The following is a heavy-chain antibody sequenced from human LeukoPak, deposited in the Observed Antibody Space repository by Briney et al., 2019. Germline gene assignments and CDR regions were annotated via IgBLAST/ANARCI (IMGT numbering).Heavy chain of an antibody. J-gene: IGHJ6*02. V-gene: IGHV4-59*12. CDR3: ARDTWYYDSRGYSGYYGMDV. CDR1: GGSLTSYY. CDR2: INYSGST. Sequence: SETLSLTCTVSGGSLTSYYWSWIRQPPGKGLEWIGYINYSGSTNYNPSLKSRVTISIDTSKNQLSLKLSSVTAADTAVYYCARDTWYYDSRGYSGYYGMDVWGQGTTVTVSS. D-gene: IGHD3-22*01.